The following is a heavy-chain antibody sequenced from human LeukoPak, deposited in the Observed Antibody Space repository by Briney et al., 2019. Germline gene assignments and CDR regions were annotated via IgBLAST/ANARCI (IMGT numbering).Heavy chain of an antibody. CDR3: ARDQGSGWLFDY. V-gene: IGHV3-48*03. CDR2: ISRSGSTI. Sequence: PGGSLRLSCAASGFTFSSYEMNWVRQAPGKGLEWVSYISRSGSTIYYADSVKGRFTISRDNAKNSLYLQMNSLRAEDTAVYYCARDQGSGWLFDYWGQGTLVTVSS. CDR1: GFTFSSYE. D-gene: IGHD6-19*01. J-gene: IGHJ4*02.